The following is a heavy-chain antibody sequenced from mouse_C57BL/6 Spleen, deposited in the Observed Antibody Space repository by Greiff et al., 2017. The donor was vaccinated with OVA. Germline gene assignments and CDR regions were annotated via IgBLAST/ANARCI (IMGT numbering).Heavy chain of an antibody. CDR1: GYSITSGYY. Sequence: VQLKESGPGLVKPSQSLSLTCSVTGYSITSGYYWNWIRQFPGNKLEWMGYISYDGSNNYNPSLKNRISITRDTSKNQFFLKLKSVTTEDTATYYGARDQDYYGSSFFAYWGQGTLVTVSA. CDR3: ARDQDYYGSSFFAY. V-gene: IGHV3-6*01. D-gene: IGHD1-1*01. J-gene: IGHJ3*01. CDR2: ISYDGSN.